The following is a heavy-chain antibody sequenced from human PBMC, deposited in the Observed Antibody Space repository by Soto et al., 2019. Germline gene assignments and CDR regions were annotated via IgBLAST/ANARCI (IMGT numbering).Heavy chain of an antibody. CDR2: IYYSGRT. CDR3: KRHEGGAAADRPLDY. CDR1: GGSISSYY. J-gene: IGHJ4*02. V-gene: IGHV4-59*04. D-gene: IGHD6-13*01. Sequence: SETLSLTCTVSGGSISSYYWSWIRQAPGKGLEWIASIYYSGRTHNNPALKSRVTMSVDTYTNQFSLKMNAVTAADTAVYYCKRHEGGAAADRPLDYWGQGTLVTAPQ.